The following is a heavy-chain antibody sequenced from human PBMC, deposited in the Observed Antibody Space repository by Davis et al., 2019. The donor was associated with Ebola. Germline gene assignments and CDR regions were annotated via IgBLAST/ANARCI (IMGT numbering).Heavy chain of an antibody. CDR2: IYDSGFT. V-gene: IGHV4-59*01. D-gene: IGHD6-19*01. CDR1: GGSIRGYH. CDR3: ARGGKTSGWYYYFDY. J-gene: IGHJ4*02. Sequence: GSLRLSCSVSGGSIRGYHWTWIRQSPGKGLEWIGYIYDSGFTNYNPSLKNRVTLSLDTSKNQFSLKLNSVTAADSGVYYCARGGKTSGWYYYFDYWGQGALVTVSS.